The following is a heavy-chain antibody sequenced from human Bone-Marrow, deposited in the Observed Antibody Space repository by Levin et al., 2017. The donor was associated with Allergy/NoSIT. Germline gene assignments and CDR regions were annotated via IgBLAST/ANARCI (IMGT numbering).Heavy chain of an antibody. J-gene: IGHJ1*01. D-gene: IGHD6-13*01. CDR1: GFNLTSNP. Sequence: ASVKVSCKTSGFNLTSNPLSWVRQAPGQGLEWMGRIIPVLDIINYAQSFQGRLTITADISTSTAYMELSSLKSEDTAVYYCARVGVAVGAGYFQRWGQGTLVTVSA. CDR2: IIPVLDII. CDR3: ARVGVAVGAGYFQR. V-gene: IGHV1-69*04.